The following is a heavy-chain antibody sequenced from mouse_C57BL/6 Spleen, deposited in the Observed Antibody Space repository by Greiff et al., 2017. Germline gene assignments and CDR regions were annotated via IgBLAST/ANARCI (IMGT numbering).Heavy chain of an antibody. D-gene: IGHD3-3*01. CDR3: TRGGTATGFAY. Sequence: EVMLVESGEGLVKPGGSLKLSCAASGFTFSSYAMSWVRQTPEKRLEWVAYISSGGDYIYYADTVKGRFTNSRDNARNTLYLQMSSLKSEDTAMYYCTRGGTATGFAYWGQGTLVTVSA. J-gene: IGHJ3*01. CDR1: GFTFSSYA. V-gene: IGHV5-9-1*02. CDR2: ISSGGDYI.